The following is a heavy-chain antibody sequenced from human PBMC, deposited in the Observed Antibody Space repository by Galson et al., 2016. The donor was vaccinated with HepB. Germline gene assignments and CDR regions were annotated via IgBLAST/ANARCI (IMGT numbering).Heavy chain of an antibody. V-gene: IGHV5-51*01. Sequence: QSGAEVKKPGKSLKISCKGSGYSFTTYWIGWVRQMPGKGLEWMGIIYPGDSDTRYSPSFQGQVTISADKSISTAYLQWSSLKASDTAMYYCAMSYYFDTSGYYAYFVYWGQGTLVTVSS. CDR1: GYSFTTYW. D-gene: IGHD3-22*01. CDR3: AMSYYFDTSGYYAYFVY. J-gene: IGHJ4*02. CDR2: IYPGDSDT.